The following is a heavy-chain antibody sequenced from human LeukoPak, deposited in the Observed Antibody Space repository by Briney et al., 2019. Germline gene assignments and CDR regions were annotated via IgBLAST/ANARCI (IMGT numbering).Heavy chain of an antibody. CDR1: GGSTSSTNYY. J-gene: IGHJ4*02. V-gene: IGHV4-39*01. D-gene: IGHD6-19*01. CDR2: IYYGGSN. Sequence: KASETLSLTCTVSGGSTSSTNYYWGWARQPPGKGLEWIGTIYYGGSNYYSPSLKSRVTISIDASKNQFSLKLTSVTAADTAVYYCARQSETRGWTFAYWGQGILVTVSS. CDR3: ARQSETRGWTFAY.